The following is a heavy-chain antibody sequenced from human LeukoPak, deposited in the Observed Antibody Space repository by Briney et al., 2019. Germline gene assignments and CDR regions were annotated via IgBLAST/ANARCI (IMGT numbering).Heavy chain of an antibody. V-gene: IGHV1-69*13. Sequence: SVTVSCTASGGTFSSYAISWVRQAPGQGLEWMGGIIPIFGTANYAQKFQGRVTITADESTSTAYMELSSLRSEDTAVYYCARSEGGNSELYYFDYWGQGTLVTVSS. CDR1: GGTFSSYA. J-gene: IGHJ4*02. CDR2: IIPIFGTA. CDR3: ARSEGGNSELYYFDY. D-gene: IGHD4-23*01.